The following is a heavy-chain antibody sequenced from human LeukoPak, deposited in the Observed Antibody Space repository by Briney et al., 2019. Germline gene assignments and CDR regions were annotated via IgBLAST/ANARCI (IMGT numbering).Heavy chain of an antibody. J-gene: IGHJ4*02. CDR3: ARHGGGSYVYYFDY. Sequence: PSETLSLTCTVSGGSISSYYWSWIRQPPGKGLEWIGYIYYSGSTSYNPSLKSRVTISVDTSKNQFSLKLSSVTAADTAVYYCARHGGGSYVYYFDYWGQGTLATVSS. V-gene: IGHV4-59*08. D-gene: IGHD1-26*01. CDR2: IYYSGST. CDR1: GGSISSYY.